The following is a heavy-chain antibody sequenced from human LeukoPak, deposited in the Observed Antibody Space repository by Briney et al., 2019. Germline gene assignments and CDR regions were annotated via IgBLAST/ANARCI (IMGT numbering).Heavy chain of an antibody. D-gene: IGHD3-22*01. CDR1: GGTFSSYA. V-gene: IGHV1-69*13. Sequence: GASVKVSCKASGGTFSSYAISWVRQAPGQGLEWMGGIIPIFGTANYAQKFQGRVTITADESTSTAYMELSSLSSEDTAVYYCARGYYDSSGYFDYWGQGTLVTVSS. CDR2: IIPIFGTA. J-gene: IGHJ4*02. CDR3: ARGYYDSSGYFDY.